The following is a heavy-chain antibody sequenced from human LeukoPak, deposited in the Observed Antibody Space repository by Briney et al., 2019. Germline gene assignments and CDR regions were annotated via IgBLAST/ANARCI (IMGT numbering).Heavy chain of an antibody. D-gene: IGHD6-6*01. CDR2: FYSSGST. CDR1: GGSISGYY. Sequence: PSETLSLTCTVSGGSISGYYWSWIRQPAGKGLEWIGRFYSSGSTIYNPSLKSRVTMSVVMSKNQFSLRLNSVTAADTAVYYCAEAGGAARLLRYWGQGTLVTVSS. V-gene: IGHV4-4*07. CDR3: AEAGGAARLLRY. J-gene: IGHJ4*02.